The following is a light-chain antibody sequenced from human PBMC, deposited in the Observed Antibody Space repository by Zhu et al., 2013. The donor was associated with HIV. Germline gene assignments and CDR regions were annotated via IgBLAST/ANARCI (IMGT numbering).Light chain of an antibody. CDR1: QGISSS. CDR2: DAS. CDR3: QQYTSYLLT. V-gene: IGKV1-9*01. Sequence: DIQLTQSPSFLSASVGDRVTITCWASQGISSSLAWYQQKPGKAPKLLIYDASTLQNGVPSRFSGSGSGTEFTLTISNLQPDDFATYYCQQYTSYLLTFGGGPTWRSN. J-gene: IGKJ4*01.